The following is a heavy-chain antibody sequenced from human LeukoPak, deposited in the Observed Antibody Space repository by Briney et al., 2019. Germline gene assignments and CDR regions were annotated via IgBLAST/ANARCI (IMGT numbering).Heavy chain of an antibody. CDR1: GFTFSSYA. D-gene: IGHD5-12*01. CDR2: ISWNSGSI. CDR3: ARETGYLFDY. V-gene: IGHV3-9*01. J-gene: IGHJ4*02. Sequence: GGSLRLSCAASGFTFSSYAMSWVRQAPGKGLEWVSGISWNSGSIGYADSVKGRFTISRDNAKNSLYLQMNSLRAEGTAVYYCARETGYLFDYWGQGTLVTVSS.